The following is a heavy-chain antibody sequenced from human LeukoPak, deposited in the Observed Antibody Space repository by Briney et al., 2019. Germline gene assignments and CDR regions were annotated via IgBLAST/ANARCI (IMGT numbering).Heavy chain of an antibody. V-gene: IGHV1-46*01. CDR1: GYTFTSYY. D-gene: IGHD5-18*01. Sequence: ASVKVSCKASGYTFTSYYMHWARQAPGQGLEWMGIINPSGGSTSYAQKFQGRVTMTRDTSTSTVYMELSSLRSEDTAVYYCARGLQLWPDYYYYYMDVWGKGTTVTVSS. CDR2: INPSGGST. J-gene: IGHJ6*03. CDR3: ARGLQLWPDYYYYYMDV.